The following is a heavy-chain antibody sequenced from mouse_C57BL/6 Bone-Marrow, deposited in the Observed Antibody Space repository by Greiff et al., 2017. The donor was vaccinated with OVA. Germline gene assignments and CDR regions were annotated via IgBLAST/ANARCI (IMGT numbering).Heavy chain of an antibody. CDR2: ISSGGSYT. J-gene: IGHJ1*03. D-gene: IGHD1-1*01. Sequence: EVQGVESGGDLVKPGGSLKLSCAASGFTFSSYGMSWVRQTPDKRLEWVATISSGGSYTYYPDSVKGRFTISRDNAKNTLYLQMSSLKSEDTAMYYCARPEYYGSSPDVWGTGTTVTVSS. CDR1: GFTFSSYG. V-gene: IGHV5-6*01. CDR3: ARPEYYGSSPDV.